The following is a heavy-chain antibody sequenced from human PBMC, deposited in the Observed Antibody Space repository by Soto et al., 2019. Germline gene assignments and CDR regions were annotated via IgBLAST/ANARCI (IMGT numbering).Heavy chain of an antibody. J-gene: IGHJ4*02. V-gene: IGHV3-30*18. CDR3: AKDSGGSSRAFDY. CDR2: ISYDGSNK. Sequence: QVQLVESGGGVVQPGRSLRLSCAASGFTFSSYGMHWVRQAPGKGLEWVAVISYDGSNKYYADSVKGRFTISRDNSKNTLYLQMNSLRAEDTAVYYCAKDSGGSSRAFDYWGQGTLVTVSS. CDR1: GFTFSSYG. D-gene: IGHD1-26*01.